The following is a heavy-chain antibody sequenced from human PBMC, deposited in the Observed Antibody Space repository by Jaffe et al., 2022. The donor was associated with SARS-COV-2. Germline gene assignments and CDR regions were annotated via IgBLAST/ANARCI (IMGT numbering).Heavy chain of an antibody. Sequence: EVQLVESGGGLVKPGGSLRLSCAASGFTFSSYSMNWVRQAPGKGLEWVSSISSSSSYIYYADSVKGRFTISRDNAKNSLYLQMNSLRAEDTAVYYCARVGRYLGAFDIWGQGTMVTVSS. CDR3: ARVGRYLGAFDI. V-gene: IGHV3-21*01. D-gene: IGHD7-27*01. CDR1: GFTFSSYS. CDR2: ISSSSSYI. J-gene: IGHJ3*02.